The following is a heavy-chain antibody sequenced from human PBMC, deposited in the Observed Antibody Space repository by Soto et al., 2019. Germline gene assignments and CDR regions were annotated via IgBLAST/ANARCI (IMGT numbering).Heavy chain of an antibody. V-gene: IGHV3-9*01. CDR2: ISWNSGSI. J-gene: IGHJ4*02. CDR3: AKVPLRKTFGGVIATIYFDY. Sequence: EVQLVESGGGLVQPGRSLRLSCAASGFTFDDYAMHWVRQAPGKGLEWVSGISWNSGSIGYADSVKGRFTISRDNAKNSLYLQMNSLRAEDTALYYCAKVPLRKTFGGVIATIYFDYWGQGTLVTVSS. D-gene: IGHD3-16*02. CDR1: GFTFDDYA.